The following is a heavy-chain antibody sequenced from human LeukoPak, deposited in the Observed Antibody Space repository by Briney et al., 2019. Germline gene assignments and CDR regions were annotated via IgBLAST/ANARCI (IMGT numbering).Heavy chain of an antibody. Sequence: PSETLSLTCTVSGGSISSYYWSWIRQPPGKGLEWIAYISDIGSINYNPSLKSRVTISLDTSKNQFSLKLSSVTAADTAVYYCAGHHPRNTVDFWGQGTLVTVTS. J-gene: IGHJ4*02. CDR1: GGSISSYY. D-gene: IGHD2-8*02. CDR2: ISDIGSI. CDR3: AGHHPRNTVDF. V-gene: IGHV4-59*08.